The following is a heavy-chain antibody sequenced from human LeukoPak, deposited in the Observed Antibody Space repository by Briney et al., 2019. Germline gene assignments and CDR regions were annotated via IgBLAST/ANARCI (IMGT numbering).Heavy chain of an antibody. V-gene: IGHV3-48*03. Sequence: SGGSLGLSCAASGFTFSSYEMNWVRQAPGKGLEWVSYISSSGSTIYYADSVKGRFTISRDNAKNSLYLQMNSLRAEDTAVYYCAREQYYYDSSGFHYWGQGTLVTVSS. J-gene: IGHJ4*02. CDR1: GFTFSSYE. D-gene: IGHD3-22*01. CDR3: AREQYYYDSSGFHY. CDR2: ISSSGSTI.